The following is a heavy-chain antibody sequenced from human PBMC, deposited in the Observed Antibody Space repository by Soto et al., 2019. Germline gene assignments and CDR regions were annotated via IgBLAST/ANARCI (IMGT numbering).Heavy chain of an antibody. V-gene: IGHV4-30-4*01. CDR1: GGSISSGDYY. CDR2: IYYSGST. Sequence: QVQLQESGPGLVKPSQTLSLTCTVSGGSISSGDYYWSWIRQPPGKGLEWIGYIYYSGSTYYNPSLKSRVTISVHASKNLFPLRLVSVTAADRAVYSCPGWFSDFLTVYFSGYSDLGGRGPLVTASS. D-gene: IGHD3-9*01. J-gene: IGHJ2*01. CDR3: PGWFSDFLTVYFSGYSDL.